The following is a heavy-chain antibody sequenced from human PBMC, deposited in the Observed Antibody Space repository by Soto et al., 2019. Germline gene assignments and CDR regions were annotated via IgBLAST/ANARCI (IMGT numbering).Heavy chain of an antibody. CDR1: GGTFSSYT. CDR3: PRVLNDILTGLTWFDP. D-gene: IGHD3-9*01. Sequence: GASVKVSCKASGGTFSSYTISWVRKAPGHGLEWMGRIIPILGIANYAQKFLGRVTITADKSTSTAYMELSSLRSEDTAVYYCPRVLNDILTGLTWFDPWGQGTLVTVSS. V-gene: IGHV1-69*02. CDR2: IIPILGIA. J-gene: IGHJ5*02.